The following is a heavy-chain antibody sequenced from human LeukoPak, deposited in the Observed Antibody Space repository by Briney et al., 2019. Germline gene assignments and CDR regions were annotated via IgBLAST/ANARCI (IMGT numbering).Heavy chain of an antibody. Sequence: SQTLSLTCAISGDSVSSNSAAWNWIRQSPSRGLEWLGRTYYRSKWYNDYAVSVKSRITINPDTSKNQFSLQLNSVTPEDTAVYHCARDLGLAAAGTWYYYYGMDVWGQGTTVTVSS. D-gene: IGHD6-13*01. CDR1: GDSVSSNSAA. J-gene: IGHJ6*02. V-gene: IGHV6-1*01. CDR3: ARDLGLAAAGTWYYYYGMDV. CDR2: TYYRSKWYN.